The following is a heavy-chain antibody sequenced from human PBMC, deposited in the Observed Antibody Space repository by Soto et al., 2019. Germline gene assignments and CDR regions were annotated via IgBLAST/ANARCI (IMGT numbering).Heavy chain of an antibody. D-gene: IGHD6-19*01. CDR1: GGSFSGYY. CDR3: GRVCWPVMKQWIGSWFDP. Sequence: PSETLSLTCAVYGGSFSGYYWSWIRQPPGKGLEWIGEINHSGSTNYDPSLKSRVTILVDTSKNQFSLKLSSVTAADTAVYYCGRVCWPVMKQWIGSWFDPWGQGTLVTVSS. J-gene: IGHJ5*02. CDR2: INHSGST. V-gene: IGHV4-34*01.